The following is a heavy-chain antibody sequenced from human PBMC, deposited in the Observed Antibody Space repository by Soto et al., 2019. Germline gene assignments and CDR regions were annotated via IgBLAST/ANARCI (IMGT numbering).Heavy chain of an antibody. CDR2: ISWNSGSI. J-gene: IGHJ4*02. D-gene: IGHD6-19*01. CDR1: GFTFDDYA. V-gene: IGHV3-9*01. CDR3: AKDMRIAVDNEPPHFDY. Sequence: GGSLRLSCAASGFTFDDYAMHWVRQAPGKGLEWVSGISWNSGSIGYADSVKGRFTISRDNAKNSLYLQMNSLRAEDTALYYCAKDMRIAVDNEPPHFDYWGQGTLVTVSS.